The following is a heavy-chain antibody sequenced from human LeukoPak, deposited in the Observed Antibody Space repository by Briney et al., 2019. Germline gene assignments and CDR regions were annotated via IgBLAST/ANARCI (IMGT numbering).Heavy chain of an antibody. CDR1: GFTFSNAW. Sequence: GGSLRLSCAASGFTFSNAWMSWVRQAPGKGLEWVGRSKSKTDGGTTDYAAPVKGRFTISRDDSKNTLYLQMNSLKTEDTAVYYCTSSTMVRGVTIYWYFDLWGRGTLVTASS. D-gene: IGHD3-10*01. CDR3: TSSTMVRGVTIYWYFDL. J-gene: IGHJ2*01. CDR2: SKSKTDGGTT. V-gene: IGHV3-15*01.